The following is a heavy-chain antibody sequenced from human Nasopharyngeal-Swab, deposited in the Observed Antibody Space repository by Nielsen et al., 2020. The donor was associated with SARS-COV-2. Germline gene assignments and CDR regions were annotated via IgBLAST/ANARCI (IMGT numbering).Heavy chain of an antibody. D-gene: IGHD4-11*01. CDR2: IYSSGSI. Sequence: GESLKTPCAASGFNVSNNYMTRVRQAPGKGLEWVSIIYSSGSIYHADSVKGRFIIPRDTSKNTLSLRMNSLRVEDTAVYYCASAVTGPLYWGQGTLVTVSS. V-gene: IGHV3-53*01. CDR3: ASAVTGPLY. CDR1: GFNVSNNY. J-gene: IGHJ1*01.